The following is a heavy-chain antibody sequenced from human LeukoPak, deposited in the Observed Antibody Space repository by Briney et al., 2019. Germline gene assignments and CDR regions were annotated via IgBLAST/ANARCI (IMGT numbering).Heavy chain of an antibody. D-gene: IGHD3-3*01. J-gene: IGHJ6*02. CDR1: GYSFTGFG. CDR2: INAGNGNT. Sequence: PWASVKVSCKTSGYSFTGFGVTWVRQAPGQRLEWMGRINAGNGNTKYSQKFQGRVTITRDTSASTAYMELSSLRSEDTAVYYCARARVIALEWPTRMDVWGQGTTVTVSS. V-gene: IGHV1-3*01. CDR3: ARARVIALEWPTRMDV.